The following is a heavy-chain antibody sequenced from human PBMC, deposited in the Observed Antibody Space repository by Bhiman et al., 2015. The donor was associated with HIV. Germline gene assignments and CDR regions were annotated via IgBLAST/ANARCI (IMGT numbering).Heavy chain of an antibody. J-gene: IGHJ6*02. CDR1: GFTFSSYE. D-gene: IGHD2/OR15-2a*01. CDR2: ISSRGNTI. V-gene: IGHV3-48*03. Sequence: VQLVESGGGVVQPGGSQILSCAASGFTFSSYEMNWVRQAPGKGLEWVSYISSRGNTIYYADSVKGRFTISRDNAKNSLSLQMNSLRAEDTAIYHCARLKFVDSGPLIYAPFYYYGMDVWGQGTTVTVSS. CDR3: ARLKFVDSGPLIYAPFYYYGMDV.